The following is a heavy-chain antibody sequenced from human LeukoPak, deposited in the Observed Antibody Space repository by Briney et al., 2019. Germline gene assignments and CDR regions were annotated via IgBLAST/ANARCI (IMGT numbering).Heavy chain of an antibody. V-gene: IGHV1-69*04. CDR2: IIPILNIT. J-gene: IGHJ4*02. Sequence: SVKVSCQASRGTFSKYALSWVRQAPGQGLEWMGRIIPILNITHYAQKFQGRVTIAADKSTSTAYMELSSLGSEDTAAYYCARDDDRAREIDYWGQGTLVTVSS. D-gene: IGHD3-22*01. CDR3: ARDDDRAREIDY. CDR1: RGTFSKYA.